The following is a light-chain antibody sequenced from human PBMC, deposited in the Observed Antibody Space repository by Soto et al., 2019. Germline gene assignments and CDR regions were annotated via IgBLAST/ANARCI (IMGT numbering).Light chain of an antibody. J-gene: IGKJ1*01. CDR1: QSVSSSY. V-gene: IGKV3-20*01. Sequence: EIVLTKSPGTLSLSPGERATLSCRASQSVSSSYLAWYQQKPGQAPRLLIYGASSRATGIPDRFSGSGSGTDFTLTISRLEPEDFAMYYCQQYGSLWTFGQGTKVEIK. CDR3: QQYGSLWT. CDR2: GAS.